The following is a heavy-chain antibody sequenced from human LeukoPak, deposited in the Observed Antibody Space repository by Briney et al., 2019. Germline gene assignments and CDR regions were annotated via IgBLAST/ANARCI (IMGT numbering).Heavy chain of an antibody. CDR1: GYTFTCYY. D-gene: IGHD2-15*01. CDR3: AREHCSGGSCSFDY. Sequence: GASVKVSCKASGYTFTCYYMHWVRQAPGQGLEWMGWINPNSGGTNYAQKFQGRVTMTRDTSISTAYMELSRLRSDDTAVYYCAREHCSGGSCSFDYWGQGTLVSVSS. CDR2: INPNSGGT. J-gene: IGHJ4*02. V-gene: IGHV1-2*02.